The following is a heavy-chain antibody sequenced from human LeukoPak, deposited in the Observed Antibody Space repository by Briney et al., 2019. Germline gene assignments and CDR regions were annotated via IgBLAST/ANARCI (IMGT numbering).Heavy chain of an antibody. Sequence: PSETLSLTCTVSGGSISSYYWSWIRQPPGKGLEWIGSIYHSGSTYYNPSLKSRVTISVDTSKNQFSLKLSSVTAADTAVYYCARIVAAVDYWGQGTLVTVSS. CDR1: GGSISSYY. CDR3: ARIVAAVDY. V-gene: IGHV4-59*08. CDR2: IYHSGST. D-gene: IGHD5-12*01. J-gene: IGHJ4*02.